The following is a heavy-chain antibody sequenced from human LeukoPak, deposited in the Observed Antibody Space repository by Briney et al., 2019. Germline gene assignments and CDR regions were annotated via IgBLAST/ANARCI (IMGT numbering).Heavy chain of an antibody. Sequence: SGTLSLTCAVSGGSISSSDWWSWVRQPPGKGLEWIGEIYHSGSTNYNPSLKSRVTISVDKSKNQFSLKLSSVTAADTAVYYCAREYLTTVTTRPFDYWGQGTLVTVSS. CDR1: GGSISSSDW. CDR2: IYHSGST. D-gene: IGHD4-17*01. CDR3: AREYLTTVTTRPFDY. J-gene: IGHJ4*02. V-gene: IGHV4-4*02.